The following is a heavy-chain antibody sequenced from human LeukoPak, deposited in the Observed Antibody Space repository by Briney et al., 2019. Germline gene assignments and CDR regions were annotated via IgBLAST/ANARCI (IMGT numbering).Heavy chain of an antibody. V-gene: IGHV3-23*01. J-gene: IGHJ6*02. CDR1: GFTFSSYA. D-gene: IGHD4-17*01. CDR2: ISGSGGST. CDR3: TTDPGLRFRVDYYYYGMDV. Sequence: GGSLRLSCAASGFTFSSYAMSWVRQAPGKGLEWVSAISGSGGSTYYADSVKGRFTISRDNSKNTLYLQMNSLKTEDTAVYYCTTDPGLRFRVDYYYYGMDVWGQGTTVTVSS.